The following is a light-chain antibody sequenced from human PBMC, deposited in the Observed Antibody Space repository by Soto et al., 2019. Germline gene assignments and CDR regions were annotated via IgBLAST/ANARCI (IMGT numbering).Light chain of an antibody. CDR3: SAWDDSLGGYV. Sequence: QSVLTQPPSASGTPGQRVTISCSGSSSNIGSNTVNWYQQLPGSAPKLLIYSNNLRPSGVPDRFSGSKSGTSASLAISGLQSDDEADYYCSAWDDSLGGYVFGTGTKLTVL. CDR1: SSNIGSNT. J-gene: IGLJ1*01. CDR2: SNN. V-gene: IGLV1-44*01.